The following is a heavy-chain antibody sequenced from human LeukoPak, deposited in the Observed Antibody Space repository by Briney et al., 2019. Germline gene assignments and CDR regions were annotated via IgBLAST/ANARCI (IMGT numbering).Heavy chain of an antibody. J-gene: IGHJ4*02. CDR1: GFIVSANC. CDR2: HRDGTT. CDR3: AHSYDFDSSGYHRPTAI. Sequence: PGGSLRLSCAASGFIVSANCGGHSYHRDGTTYYADSVKGRFTISGDKSAYTVYLQMNSLRVDDTAMYYCAHSYDFDSSGYHRPTAIWGQGTQVTVSS. V-gene: IGHV3-53*05. D-gene: IGHD3-22*01.